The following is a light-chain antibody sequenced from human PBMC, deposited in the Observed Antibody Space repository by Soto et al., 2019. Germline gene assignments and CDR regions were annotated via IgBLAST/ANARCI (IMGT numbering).Light chain of an antibody. Sequence: QSALTQPASVSGSPGQSIAISCTGTSIDVGAYNAVSWYQHHPGKAPKLMIYDVSNRLSGVSDRFSGCKSGNTASLTISGLRPEDEADYYCSSYTPSGTYVFGTGTKVTVL. CDR1: SIDVGAYNA. V-gene: IGLV2-14*03. CDR2: DVS. CDR3: SSYTPSGTYV. J-gene: IGLJ1*01.